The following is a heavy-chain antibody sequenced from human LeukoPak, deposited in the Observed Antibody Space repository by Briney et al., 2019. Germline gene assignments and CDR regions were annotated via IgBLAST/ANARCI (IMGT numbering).Heavy chain of an antibody. V-gene: IGHV3-30-3*01. D-gene: IGHD2-2*01. J-gene: IGHJ4*02. CDR1: GFTFRSYG. CDR2: ISYDGSNE. Sequence: GGSLRLSCAASGFTFRSYGMHWVRQAPGRGLEWVAVISYDGSNEYHADSVKGRFTISRDNSKNTLYLQMDSLRVDDTAIYYCARGYCSSISCYLVYWGQGTLVTVSS. CDR3: ARGYCSSISCYLVY.